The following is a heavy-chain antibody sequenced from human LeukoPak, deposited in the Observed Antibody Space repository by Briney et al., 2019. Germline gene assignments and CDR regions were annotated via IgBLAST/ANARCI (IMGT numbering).Heavy chain of an antibody. Sequence: HSGGSLRLSCAASGFTFTTYGMIWVRQAPGKGLEWVLGISGSGSNTYYADSAKGRFTSSRDYSKRTVYLQMNSLRAEDTAVYYCAKDRDLRYFDWLLFKFKNWFDPWGQGTLVTVSS. CDR2: ISGSGSNT. CDR3: AKDRDLRYFDWLLFKFKNWFDP. V-gene: IGHV3-23*01. CDR1: GFTFTTYG. D-gene: IGHD3-9*01. J-gene: IGHJ5*02.